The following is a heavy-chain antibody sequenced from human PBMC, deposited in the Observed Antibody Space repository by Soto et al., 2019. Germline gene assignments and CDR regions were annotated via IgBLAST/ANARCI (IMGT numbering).Heavy chain of an antibody. CDR2: IDPSDSYT. CDR1: GYSFTSYW. J-gene: IGHJ6*02. V-gene: IGHV5-10-1*01. CDR3: ARLLGFGELIGGDYYYYGMDV. Sequence: PGESLKISCKGSGYSFTSYWISCVRQMPGKGLEWMGRIDPSDSYTNYSPSFQGHVTISADKSISTAYLQWSSLKASDTAMYYCARLLGFGELIGGDYYYYGMDVWGQGTTVTVSS. D-gene: IGHD3-10*01.